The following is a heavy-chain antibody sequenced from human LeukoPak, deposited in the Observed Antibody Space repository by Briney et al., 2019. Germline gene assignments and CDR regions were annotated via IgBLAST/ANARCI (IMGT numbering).Heavy chain of an antibody. CDR3: ARGTANFDY. CDR1: GFTFSIYW. V-gene: IGHV3-7*02. J-gene: IGHJ4*02. D-gene: IGHD5-18*01. CDR2: FTQDGSEK. Sequence: PGGSLRLSCAASGFTFSIYWMSWVRQAPGKGLEWVANFTQDGSEKCYVDSMKGRFTISRDNAKNSLYLQMNSLRAEDTAVDYCARGTANFDYWGQGTLVTVSS.